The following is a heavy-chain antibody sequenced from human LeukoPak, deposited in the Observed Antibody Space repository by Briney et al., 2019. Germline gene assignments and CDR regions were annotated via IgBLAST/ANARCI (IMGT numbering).Heavy chain of an antibody. D-gene: IGHD3-16*01. CDR3: ASDCRGRAFDY. Sequence: ASVKVSCKAPEYIFTNFDIHWVRQATGQGLEWMGWMNTDSGKTGYAQKFQGRVTMTRNTSTNTAYMEVSSLRSGETAVYYCASDCRGRAFDYWGQGSRVTVSS. CDR2: MNTDSGKT. CDR1: EYIFTNFD. V-gene: IGHV1-8*01. J-gene: IGHJ4*02.